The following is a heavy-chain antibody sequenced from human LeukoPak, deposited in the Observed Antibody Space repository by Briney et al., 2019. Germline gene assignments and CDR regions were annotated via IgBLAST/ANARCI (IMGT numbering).Heavy chain of an antibody. CDR1: GYTFTMYY. CDR2: INTNDGGT. D-gene: IGHD3-10*01. J-gene: IGHJ4*02. Sequence: ASVKVSCKASGYTFTMYYMHWVRQAPGQGLAWMGRINTNDGGTNYAQKFQGRVTMTRDMSTSTVYMELSSLTSQDTAVSSSAREGYRSGTYLDYWGQGTQVTVSS. CDR3: AREGYRSGTYLDY. V-gene: IGHV1-46*01.